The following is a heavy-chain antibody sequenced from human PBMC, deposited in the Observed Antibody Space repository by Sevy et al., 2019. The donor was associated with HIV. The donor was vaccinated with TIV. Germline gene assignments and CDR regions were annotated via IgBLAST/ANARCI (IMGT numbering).Heavy chain of an antibody. J-gene: IGHJ6*02. Sequence: SETLSLTCTVSGGSVRDGSYYWTWIRQPPGKGLEWIGYIYFTGYTNYKPSLKSRATISVDTSKNQFSLKLNSVTAADTAVYYCATDQYYDIVTGLYGEDVGGQGTTVTVSS. D-gene: IGHD3-9*01. CDR1: GGSVRDGSYY. V-gene: IGHV4-61*01. CDR2: IYFTGYT. CDR3: ATDQYYDIVTGLYGEDV.